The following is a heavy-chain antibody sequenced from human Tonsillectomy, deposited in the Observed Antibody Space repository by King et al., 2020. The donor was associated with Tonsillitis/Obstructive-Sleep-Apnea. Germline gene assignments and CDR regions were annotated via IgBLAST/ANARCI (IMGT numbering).Heavy chain of an antibody. CDR1: GGSFSGYY. CDR3: ARDEWPQGFDP. Sequence: VQLQQWGAGLLKPSETLSLTCAVYGGSFSGYYWNWIRQPPGKRLEWIGEINHSGSTNYNPSLKSRVTMSVDTSKNQFSLKVNSVTAADTAVYYCARDEWPQGFDPWGQGTLVTVSS. CDR2: INHSGST. J-gene: IGHJ5*02. D-gene: IGHD3-3*01. V-gene: IGHV4-34*01.